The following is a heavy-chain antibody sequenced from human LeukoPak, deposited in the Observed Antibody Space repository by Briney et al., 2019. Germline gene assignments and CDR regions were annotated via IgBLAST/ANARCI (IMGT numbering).Heavy chain of an antibody. CDR2: ISGSGGST. CDR1: GFTFSTYA. J-gene: IGHJ4*02. D-gene: IGHD2-2*01. Sequence: PGGSLRLSCAASGFTFSTYAMSWVRQAPGKGLEWVSAISGSGGSTYYADSVKGRFTISRDNSKNTLDPQMNSLRAGDTAVYYCAKDLLVVGSAADFDYWGQGTLVTVSS. CDR3: AKDLLVVGSAADFDY. V-gene: IGHV3-23*01.